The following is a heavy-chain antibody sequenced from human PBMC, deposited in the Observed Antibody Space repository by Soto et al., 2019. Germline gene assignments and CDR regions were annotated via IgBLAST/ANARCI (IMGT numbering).Heavy chain of an antibody. V-gene: IGHV4-39*01. D-gene: IGHD2-2*02. CDR3: ARNNTIPENWFDP. J-gene: IGHJ5*02. CDR2: IYYSGST. Sequence: SETLSLTCTVSGGTISSCSYYWGWHRPPPGKGLEWIGSIYYSGSTYYNPSLKSRVTISVDTSKNQFSLKLSSVTAADTAVYYCARNNTIPENWFDPWGQGTLVTLSS. CDR1: GGTISSCSYY.